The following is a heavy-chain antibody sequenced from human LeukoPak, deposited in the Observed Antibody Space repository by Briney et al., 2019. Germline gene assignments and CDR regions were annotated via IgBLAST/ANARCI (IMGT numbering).Heavy chain of an antibody. D-gene: IGHD3-22*01. CDR2: ICYDGSKK. J-gene: IGHJ4*02. V-gene: IGHV3-33*06. Sequence: PGRXLRLSCAASGFTFSSYGMHWVRQAPGKGLEGGAGICYDGSKKYYADSVKGRFTIYRDNSKNTLYLQMNSLRAEDTAVYYCAKDRETYYYDSSGLDYWGQGTLVTVSS. CDR3: AKDRETYYYDSSGLDY. CDR1: GFTFSSYG.